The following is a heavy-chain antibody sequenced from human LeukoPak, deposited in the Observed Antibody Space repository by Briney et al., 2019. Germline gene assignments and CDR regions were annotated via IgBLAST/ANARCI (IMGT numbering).Heavy chain of an antibody. CDR1: GFTFSNYE. CDR2: ISSSGSPI. CDR3: ARRTPSMYYFDF. V-gene: IGHV3-48*03. Sequence: GGSLRLSCAASGFTFSNYEMNWVRQAPGKGLEWVSYISSSGSPIYYADSVKGRFTISRDNAKNSLSLQMNSLRAEDTAVYYCARRTPSMYYFDFWGQGTLVTVSS. D-gene: IGHD2-15*01. J-gene: IGHJ4*02.